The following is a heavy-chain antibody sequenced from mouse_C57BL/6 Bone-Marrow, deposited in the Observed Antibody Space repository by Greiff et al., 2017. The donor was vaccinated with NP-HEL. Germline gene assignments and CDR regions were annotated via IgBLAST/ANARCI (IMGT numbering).Heavy chain of an antibody. D-gene: IGHD1-1*01. CDR3: ARGGSSHWYFDV. V-gene: IGHV14-2*01. Sequence: VPLQPSGAELVKPGASVKLSCTASGFNIKDYYMHWVKQRTEQGLEWIGRIDPADGDTKYAPKVQGKATITAATSSNTAYLQLSSLTSEDTAVYYCARGGSSHWYFDVWGTGTTVTVSS. CDR2: IDPADGDT. J-gene: IGHJ1*03. CDR1: GFNIKDYY.